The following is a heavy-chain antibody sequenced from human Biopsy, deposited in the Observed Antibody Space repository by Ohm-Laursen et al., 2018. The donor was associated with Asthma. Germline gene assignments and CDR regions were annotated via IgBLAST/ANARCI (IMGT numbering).Heavy chain of an antibody. CDR3: ARGDSSGWSHYYFDY. J-gene: IGHJ4*02. V-gene: IGHV3-53*01. CDR2: IYSGGTS. CDR1: GFTVSRDH. D-gene: IGHD6-19*01. Sequence: SLRLSCSASGFTVSRDHMFWVRQAPGKGLEWVSVIYSGGTSHTADSVRGRFTISRDFSKNKLHLQMHSLRVEDTAVYYCARGDSSGWSHYYFDYWGQGTPVTVSS.